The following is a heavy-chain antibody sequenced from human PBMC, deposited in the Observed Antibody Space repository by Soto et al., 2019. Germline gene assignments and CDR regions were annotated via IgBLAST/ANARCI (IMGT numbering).Heavy chain of an antibody. D-gene: IGHD6-19*01. J-gene: IGHJ4*02. CDR2: INSDGSSK. CDR3: ARAMWIAVAGPDGY. Sequence: GGSLRLSCAASGFTFSSYWMHWVRQAPGKGLVWVSRINSDGSSKSYADSVKGRFTISRDNAKNTLYLPMTSLRAEARAVYYCARAMWIAVAGPDGYWGQGTLVTVSS. CDR1: GFTFSSYW. V-gene: IGHV3-74*01.